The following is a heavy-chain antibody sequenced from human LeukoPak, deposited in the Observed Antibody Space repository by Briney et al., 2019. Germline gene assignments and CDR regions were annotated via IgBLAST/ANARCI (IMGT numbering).Heavy chain of an antibody. Sequence: SETLSLTCTVSGGSISSYYWSWIRQPPGKGLEWIGYIYYTGSTNYNPSLKSRVTISVDTSKNQFSLKLSSVTAANTAVYYCARSGKSAYILDYWGQGTLVTVSS. V-gene: IGHV4-59*01. CDR2: IYYTGST. CDR1: GGSISSYY. D-gene: IGHD3-16*01. CDR3: ARSGKSAYILDY. J-gene: IGHJ4*02.